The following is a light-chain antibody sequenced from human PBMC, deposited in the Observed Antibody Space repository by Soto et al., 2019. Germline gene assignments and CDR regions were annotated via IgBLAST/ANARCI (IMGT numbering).Light chain of an antibody. CDR2: EVS. V-gene: IGLV2-8*01. CDR1: SSDVGGYNY. Sequence: QSALTQPPSASGSPGQSVTISCTGTSSDVGGYNYVSWYQQHPGKAPKLMIYEVSKRPSGVPDRFSGSKSGNTASLTVSGLQAEDEADYYCSSYAGSNKFLYVFGTGTKLTVL. CDR3: SSYAGSNKFLYV. J-gene: IGLJ1*01.